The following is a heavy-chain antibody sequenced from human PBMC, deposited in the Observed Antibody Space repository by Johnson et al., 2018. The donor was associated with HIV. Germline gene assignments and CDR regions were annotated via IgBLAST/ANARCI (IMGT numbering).Heavy chain of an antibody. J-gene: IGHJ3*02. CDR2: IWYDGSNK. V-gene: IGHV3-33*06. CDR1: GFTFSSYG. Sequence: QVQLVESGGGVVQPGRSLRLSCAASGFTFSSYGMHWVRQAPGKGLEWVAVIWYDGSNKYYADSVKGRFTISRDNSKNTLYLQMNSLRAEDTAVYYCAKFRDAFDIWDQGTMVTVSS. CDR3: AKFRDAFDI.